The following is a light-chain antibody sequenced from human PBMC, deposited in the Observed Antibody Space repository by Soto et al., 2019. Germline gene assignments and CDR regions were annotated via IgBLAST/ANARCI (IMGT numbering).Light chain of an antibody. CDR2: QVS. CDR1: TSDIGGYNF. CDR3: SSFTSTIILV. V-gene: IGLV2-14*01. Sequence: QSALTQPASVSGSPGQSISISCTGTTSDIGGYNFVSWYQHHPGKAPQLIIYQVSNRPSGVSDRFSGSKSGNTASLTISGLQAEDEADYYCSSFTSTIILVFGGGTKLTVL. J-gene: IGLJ2*01.